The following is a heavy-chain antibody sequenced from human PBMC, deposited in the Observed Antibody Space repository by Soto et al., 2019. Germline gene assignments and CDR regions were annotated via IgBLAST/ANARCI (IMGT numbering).Heavy chain of an antibody. D-gene: IGHD6-13*01. J-gene: IGHJ5*02. Sequence: EVQLVESGGGLVQPGGSLRLSCAASGFMFSSYAMKWVRQARGKGLEWVSYIGTSSSLIYYADSVTGRFTVSRDDAKNSLSLQMTSLRAEDAAVYYCTRDMWAYSDTWESNHWAQRNHVTVSS. V-gene: IGHV3-48*04. CDR1: GFMFSSYA. CDR3: TRDMWAYSDTWESNH. CDR2: IGTSSSLI.